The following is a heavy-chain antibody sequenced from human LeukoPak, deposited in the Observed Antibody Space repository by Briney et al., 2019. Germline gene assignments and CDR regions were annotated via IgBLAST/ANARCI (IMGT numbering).Heavy chain of an antibody. CDR2: INPSGGST. Sequence: ASVKVSFKASGYTFTSYYMHWVRQAPGQGLEWMGIINPSGGSTSYAQKFQGRLTMTRDMSTSTVYMELSSLRSEDTAVYYCARAPHYSYFDYWGQGTLVTVSS. D-gene: IGHD4-11*01. J-gene: IGHJ4*02. V-gene: IGHV1-46*01. CDR3: ARAPHYSYFDY. CDR1: GYTFTSYY.